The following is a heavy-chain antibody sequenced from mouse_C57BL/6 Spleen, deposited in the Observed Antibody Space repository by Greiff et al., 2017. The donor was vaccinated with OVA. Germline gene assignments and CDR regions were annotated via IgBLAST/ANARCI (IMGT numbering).Heavy chain of an antibody. CDR1: GFNIKDYY. Sequence: VLLQQSGAELVKPGASVKLSCTASGFNIKDYYMHWVKQRTEQGLEWIGRIDPADGETKYAPKFQGTATITADTSSHTAYLQLSILTSEDTAVYYCARIYSNYDDMDYWGQGTSVTVSS. CDR2: IDPADGET. J-gene: IGHJ4*01. CDR3: ARIYSNYDDMDY. V-gene: IGHV14-2*01. D-gene: IGHD2-5*01.